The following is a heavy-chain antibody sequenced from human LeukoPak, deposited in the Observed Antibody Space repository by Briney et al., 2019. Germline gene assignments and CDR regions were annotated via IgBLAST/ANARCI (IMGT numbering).Heavy chain of an antibody. CDR3: ASTGGWYGGYYYYMDV. J-gene: IGHJ6*03. D-gene: IGHD6-19*01. CDR1: GDSISSGDYY. Sequence: SQTLSLTCTVSGDSISSGDYYWSWIRQPPGKGLEWIGYIYYSGSTYYNPSLKSRVTISVDTSKNQFSLKLSSVTAADTAVYYCASTGGWYGGYYYYMDVWGKGTTVTVSS. V-gene: IGHV4-30-4*08. CDR2: IYYSGST.